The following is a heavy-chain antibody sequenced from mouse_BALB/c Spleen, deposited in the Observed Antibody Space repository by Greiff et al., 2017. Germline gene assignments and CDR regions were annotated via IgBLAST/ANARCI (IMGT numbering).Heavy chain of an antibody. CDR3: ARKGDYRYDGGYAMDY. CDR2: ISYDGSN. V-gene: IGHV3-6*02. J-gene: IGHJ4*01. Sequence: DGHLVESGPGLVKPSQSLSLTCSVTGYSITSGYYWNWIRQFPGNKLEWMGYISYDGSNNYNPSLKNRISITRDTSKNQFFLKLNSVTTEDTATYYCARKGDYRYDGGYAMDYWGQGTSVTVSS. D-gene: IGHD2-14*01. CDR1: GYSITSGYY.